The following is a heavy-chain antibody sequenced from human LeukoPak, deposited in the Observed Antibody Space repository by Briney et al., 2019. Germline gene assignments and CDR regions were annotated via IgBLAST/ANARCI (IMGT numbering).Heavy chain of an antibody. CDR1: GYTFTSYG. V-gene: IGHV1-18*01. CDR2: ISAYNGNT. CDR3: ARYRYSYGYGY. J-gene: IGHJ4*02. Sequence: ASVEVSCKASGYTFTSYGISWVRQAPGQGLEWMGWISAYNGNTNYAQKLQGRVTMTTDTSTSTAYMELSSLRSEDTAVYYCARYRYSYGYGYWGQGTLVTVSS. D-gene: IGHD5-18*01.